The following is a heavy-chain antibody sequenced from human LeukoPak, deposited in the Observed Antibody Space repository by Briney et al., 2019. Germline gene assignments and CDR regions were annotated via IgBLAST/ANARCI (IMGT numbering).Heavy chain of an antibody. V-gene: IGHV3-7*01. CDR3: ARDSPYSDSFAYDY. CDR2: IKQEGSDK. J-gene: IGHJ4*02. CDR1: GFTFSSYW. D-gene: IGHD1-26*01. Sequence: PGGSLRLSCAASGFTFSSYWMSWVRQAPGKGLEWVANIKQEGSDKFYVDSVKGRFTISRDNAKNSLYLQMRSLRAEDTAIYYCARDSPYSDSFAYDYWGQGTLVTVSS.